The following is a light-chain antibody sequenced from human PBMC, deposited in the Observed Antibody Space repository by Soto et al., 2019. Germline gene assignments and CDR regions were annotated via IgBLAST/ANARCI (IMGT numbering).Light chain of an antibody. Sequence: QSLLTQPPSASGTPGQRVTISCSGSGYSIGTNTVNWYRQLPGTAPKLLIYGDNQRPSGVPDRFSGSKSGTSASLAISGLQSEDEADYYCAAWDGSLNNVLFGGGTQLTVL. V-gene: IGLV1-44*01. CDR3: AAWDGSLNNVL. J-gene: IGLJ2*01. CDR1: GYSIGTNT. CDR2: GDN.